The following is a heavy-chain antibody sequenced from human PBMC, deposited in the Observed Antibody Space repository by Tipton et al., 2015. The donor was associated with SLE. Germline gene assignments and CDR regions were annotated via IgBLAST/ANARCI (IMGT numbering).Heavy chain of an antibody. CDR3: ATLDHCGGDCYSTFEY. J-gene: IGHJ4*02. CDR1: GGSFSGYY. Sequence: TLSLTCAVYGGSFSGYYWSWIRQPPGKGLEWIGEINHSGSTNYNPSLNSRVTISVDTSKNQFPLNLSSVTAADTAVYYCATLDHCGGDCYSTFEYWGQGVLVTVSS. D-gene: IGHD2-21*02. V-gene: IGHV4-34*01. CDR2: INHSGST.